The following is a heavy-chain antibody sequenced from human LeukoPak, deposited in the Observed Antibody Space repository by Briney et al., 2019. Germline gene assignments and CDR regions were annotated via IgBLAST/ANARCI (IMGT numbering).Heavy chain of an antibody. CDR3: ARHYYGDVYYFDL. V-gene: IGHV4-59*08. CDR2: FYYSGTS. D-gene: IGHD3-16*01. J-gene: IGHJ4*02. Sequence: SETLSLTCTVSGGSISDYYWSWLRQSPGKGLEWIGYFYYSGTSRYNPSLKSRVTFSPGTSENHFSLKLTSVTAADTAVYYCARHYYGDVYYFDLWGQGTVVTVSS. CDR1: GGSISDYY.